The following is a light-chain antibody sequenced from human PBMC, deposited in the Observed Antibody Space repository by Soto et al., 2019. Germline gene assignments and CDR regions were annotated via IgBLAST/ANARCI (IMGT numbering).Light chain of an antibody. CDR1: SSDVGGNNY. V-gene: IGLV2-8*01. CDR3: SSYAGSFRV. J-gene: IGLJ1*01. CDR2: EVS. Sequence: QSALTQPPSASGSPGQSVTISGPGPSSDVGGNNYVSWYQQRPGKAPKLMIYEVSKRPSGVPDRFSGSKSGNTASLTVSGLQAEDEADYYCSSYAGSFRVFGTGTKLTVL.